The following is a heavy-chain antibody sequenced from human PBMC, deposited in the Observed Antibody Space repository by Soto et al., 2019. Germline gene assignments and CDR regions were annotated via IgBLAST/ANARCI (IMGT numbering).Heavy chain of an antibody. CDR1: GYTFSSYG. Sequence: ASVKVSCKASGYTFSSYGITWVRQAPGQGLEWMGWINPYNDNTKYVQKFQGRVTMTTDTSTSTAYMDLRSLRSDDTAVYYCARYFSGSFDYWGQGTLVTVSS. CDR2: INPYNDNT. V-gene: IGHV1-18*01. J-gene: IGHJ4*02. CDR3: ARYFSGSFDY. D-gene: IGHD3-10*01.